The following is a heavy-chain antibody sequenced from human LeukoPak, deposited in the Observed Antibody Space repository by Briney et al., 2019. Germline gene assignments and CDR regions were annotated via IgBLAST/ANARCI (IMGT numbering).Heavy chain of an antibody. CDR3: VRDSSGWGGRFDP. CDR2: INAGNGNT. Sequence: GASVKVSCKASGYTFTSYTIHWVRQAPGQRLECMGWINAGNGNTKYSQMFQGRVTITRDTSASTAYMELTSLTSEDTAVYYCVRDSSGWGGRFDPWGQGTLVTVSS. CDR1: GYTFTSYT. V-gene: IGHV1-3*01. D-gene: IGHD6-19*01. J-gene: IGHJ5*02.